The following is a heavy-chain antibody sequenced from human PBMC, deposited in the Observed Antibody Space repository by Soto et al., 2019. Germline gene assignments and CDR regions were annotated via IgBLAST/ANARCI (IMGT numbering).Heavy chain of an antibody. CDR3: ARGRSRYDILTGYYDYNYAMDV. V-gene: IGHV4-34*01. Sequence: SETLSLTCAVYGGSFSGYYWSWIRQSTGKGLEWIGEINHSGSTNYNPSLKSRVTISVDTSRNQFSLKLSSVTAADTAVYYCARGRSRYDILTGYYDYNYAMDVWGQGTTVTVSS. J-gene: IGHJ6*02. CDR2: INHSGST. D-gene: IGHD3-9*01. CDR1: GGSFSGYY.